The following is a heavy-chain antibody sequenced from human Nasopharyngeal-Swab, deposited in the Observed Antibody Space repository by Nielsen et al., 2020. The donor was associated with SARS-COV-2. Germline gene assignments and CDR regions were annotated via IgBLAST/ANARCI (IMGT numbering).Heavy chain of an antibody. CDR1: GFTFSSYS. V-gene: IGHV3-21*01. J-gene: IGHJ4*02. D-gene: IGHD3-22*01. CDR2: ISSSSSYI. CDR3: ARDQILQEYYYDSSGYWGIDY. Sequence: GESLKISCAASGFTFSSYSMNWVRQAPGKGLEWVSSISSSSSYIYYADSVKGRFTISRDNAKNSLYLQMNSLRAEDTAVYYCARDQILQEYYYDSSGYWGIDYWGRGTLVTVSS.